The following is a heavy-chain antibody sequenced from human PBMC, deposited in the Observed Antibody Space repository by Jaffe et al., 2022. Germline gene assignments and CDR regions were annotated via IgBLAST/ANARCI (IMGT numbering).Heavy chain of an antibody. V-gene: IGHV3-74*01. CDR2: INSDGRIT. J-gene: IGHJ4*02. Sequence: EVHLVESGGGLVQPGGSLRLSCAASGFTFSTYWMHWVRQVPGKGLIWVSHINSDGRITNYADSVKGRFSISRDNAKNTLYLQMNSLRAEDTAVYYCASQVALGYWGQGTLVTVSS. CDR3: ASQVALGY. CDR1: GFTFSTYW. D-gene: IGHD5-12*01.